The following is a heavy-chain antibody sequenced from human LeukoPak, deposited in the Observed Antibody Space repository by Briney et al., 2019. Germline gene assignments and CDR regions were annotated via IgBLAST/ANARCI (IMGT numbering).Heavy chain of an antibody. CDR3: ARDSDTEELLDS. J-gene: IGHJ1*01. V-gene: IGHV4-38-2*02. CDR2: IPHTGSS. Sequence: SETLSLTCTVSGYSISNGHYWGWIRQPPGKGLEWIGSIPHTGSSYYNPSLKSRVTMSLDTSKNQFSLKLRSVTAADTAVYYCARDSDTEELLDSWGQGTLVTVSS. D-gene: IGHD3-10*01. CDR1: GYSISNGHY.